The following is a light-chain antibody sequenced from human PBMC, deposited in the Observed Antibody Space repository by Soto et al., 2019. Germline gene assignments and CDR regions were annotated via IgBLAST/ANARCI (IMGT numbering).Light chain of an antibody. CDR2: DVS. CDR1: QSVRSSF. V-gene: IGKV3-20*01. Sequence: EIVLTQSPGTLSLSPGERATLSCRASQSVRSSFFAWYQQKPGQAPRLLIYDVSIRATGTPDRFSGSGSGRDFPLTINRLEPEDFAMYYCQQYEDSVLYTFGQGTKLEI. CDR3: QQYEDSVLYT. J-gene: IGKJ2*01.